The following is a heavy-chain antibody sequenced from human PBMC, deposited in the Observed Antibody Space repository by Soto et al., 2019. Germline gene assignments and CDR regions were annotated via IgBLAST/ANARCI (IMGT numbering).Heavy chain of an antibody. CDR1: GGSISSGGYY. D-gene: IGHD3-10*01. J-gene: IGHJ6*02. V-gene: IGHV4-31*03. Sequence: KTSETLSLTCTVSGGSISSGGYYWSWIRQHPGKGLEWIGYIYYSGSTYYNPSLKSRVTISVDTSKNQFSLKLSSVTAADTAVYYCARAPPVRGPLYYYYYGMDVWGQGTTVTVSS. CDR2: IYYSGST. CDR3: ARAPPVRGPLYYYYYGMDV.